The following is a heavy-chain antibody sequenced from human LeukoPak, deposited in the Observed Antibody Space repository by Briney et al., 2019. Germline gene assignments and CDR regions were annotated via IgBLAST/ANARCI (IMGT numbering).Heavy chain of an antibody. Sequence: PGGSQRLSCAASGFTVSSNYMSWVRQAPGKGLEWVSVIYSGGSTYYADSVKGRFTISRDNSKNTLYLQMNSLRAEDTAVYYCAREDILTGFEYWGQGTLVTVSS. D-gene: IGHD3-9*01. CDR3: AREDILTGFEY. CDR1: GFTVSSNY. J-gene: IGHJ4*02. V-gene: IGHV3-53*01. CDR2: IYSGGST.